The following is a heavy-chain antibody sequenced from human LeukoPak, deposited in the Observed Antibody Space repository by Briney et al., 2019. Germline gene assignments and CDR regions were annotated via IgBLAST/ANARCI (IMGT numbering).Heavy chain of an antibody. CDR3: AKDHSSSWYGYAFDI. Sequence: PGGSLRLSCAASGFTFSSYWMTWVRQAPGKGLEWVANIKPDGSDKYYVDSVKGRFTISRDNAKNSLYLQMNSLRGEDTAVYYCAKDHSSSWYGYAFDIWGQGTMVTVSS. V-gene: IGHV3-7*01. CDR2: IKPDGSDK. CDR1: GFTFSSYW. D-gene: IGHD6-13*01. J-gene: IGHJ3*02.